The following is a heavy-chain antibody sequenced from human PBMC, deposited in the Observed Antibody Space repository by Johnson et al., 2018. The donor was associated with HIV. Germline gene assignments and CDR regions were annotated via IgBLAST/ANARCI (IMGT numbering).Heavy chain of an antibody. Sequence: EVQLVESGGGVVQPGRSLRLSCAASGFTFSSYGMHWVRQAPGKGLEWISFMSSSGSTIYHADSVKGRFTISRDNSKNTLYLQMNSLRAEDTAVYYCAKDFWPVGARGAFDIWGQWTMVTVSS. CDR2: MSSSGSTI. V-gene: IGHV3-48*01. D-gene: IGHD1-26*01. J-gene: IGHJ3*02. CDR1: GFTFSSYG. CDR3: AKDFWPVGARGAFDI.